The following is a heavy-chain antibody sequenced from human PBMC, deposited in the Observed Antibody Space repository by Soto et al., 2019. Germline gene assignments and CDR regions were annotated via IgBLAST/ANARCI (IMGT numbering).Heavy chain of an antibody. CDR1: GGTFSSYT. J-gene: IGHJ5*02. V-gene: IGHV1-69*02. Sequence: QVQLVQSGAEVKKPGSSVKVSCKASGGTFSSYTISWVRQAPGQGLEWMGRIIPILGIANYAQKFQGRVTITADKSTSTAYMELSSLRSEDTAVYYGARGILTDWGWFDPWGQGTLVTVSS. D-gene: IGHD3-9*01. CDR3: ARGILTDWGWFDP. CDR2: IIPILGIA.